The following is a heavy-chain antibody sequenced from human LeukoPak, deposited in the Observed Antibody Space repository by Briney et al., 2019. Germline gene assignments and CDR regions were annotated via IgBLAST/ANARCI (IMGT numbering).Heavy chain of an antibody. CDR3: TTDWWIQLWDDY. Sequence: GRSLRLSCAASGFTFSSYSMSWVRQAPGKGLEGVGRIKSKTDGGTTDYAAPVKGRFTISRDDSKNTLYLQMNSLKTEDTAVYYCTTDWWIQLWDDYWGQGTLVTVSS. V-gene: IGHV3-15*01. J-gene: IGHJ4*02. CDR1: GFTFSSYS. CDR2: IKSKTDGGTT. D-gene: IGHD5-18*01.